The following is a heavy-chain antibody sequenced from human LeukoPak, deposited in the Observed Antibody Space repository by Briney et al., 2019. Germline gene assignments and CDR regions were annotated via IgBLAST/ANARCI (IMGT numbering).Heavy chain of an antibody. Sequence: GGSLRLSCAASGLTVSSTFMSWVRQAPGKGLEWVSIIYSGGTTHYPDSVKGRFTISRDNPKNTLYLQMDSLRVGDTAIYYCARNTDYYGSGTYGYFDRWGRGTLVTVSS. CDR1: GLTVSSTF. CDR3: ARNTDYYGSGTYGYFDR. J-gene: IGHJ2*01. CDR2: IYSGGTT. D-gene: IGHD3-10*01. V-gene: IGHV3-53*01.